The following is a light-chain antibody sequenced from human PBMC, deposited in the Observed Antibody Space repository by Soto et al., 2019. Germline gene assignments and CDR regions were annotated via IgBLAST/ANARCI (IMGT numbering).Light chain of an antibody. J-gene: IGLJ2*01. CDR1: SGHSNNA. Sequence: QSVLTQSPSASASLGASVKLTCTLSSGHSNNAIAWHQQQPEKGPRYLMKLNSDGSHSKGDGIPDRFSGSSSGAERYLTISSLQSEDEADYYCQTYDPGIQVFGGGTKLTVL. V-gene: IGLV4-69*01. CDR3: QTYDPGIQV. CDR2: LNSDGSH.